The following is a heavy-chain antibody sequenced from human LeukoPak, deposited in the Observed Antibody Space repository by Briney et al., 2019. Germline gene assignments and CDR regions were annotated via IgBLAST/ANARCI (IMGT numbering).Heavy chain of an antibody. D-gene: IGHD3-3*01. CDR1: GYTFTAYY. V-gene: IGHV1-2*02. J-gene: IGHJ3*01. Sequence: ASEKVSCKASGYTFTAYYMHWVRQAPGQGLEWMGWINPNSGDTKYAQKFQGRVNMTRDTSINTAYMELSRQSSDDTAVYSCARPPLEWSPDPAAFHLWGQGTMVPAPS. CDR3: ARPPLEWSPDPAAFHL. CDR2: INPNSGDT.